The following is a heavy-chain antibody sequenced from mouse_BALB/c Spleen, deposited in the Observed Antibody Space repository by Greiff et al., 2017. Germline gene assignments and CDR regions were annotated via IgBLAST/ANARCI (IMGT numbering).Heavy chain of an antibody. CDR1: GYAFTNYL. J-gene: IGHJ4*01. CDR3: ARWDGYGDAMDY. V-gene: IGHV1-54*01. Sequence: VQLQQSGAELVRPGTSVKVSCKASGYAFTNYLIEWVKQRPGQGLEWIGVINPGSGGTNYNEKFKGKATLTADKSSSTAYMQLSSLTSDDSAVYFCARWDGYGDAMDYWGQGTSVTVSS. CDR2: INPGSGGT. D-gene: IGHD2-2*01.